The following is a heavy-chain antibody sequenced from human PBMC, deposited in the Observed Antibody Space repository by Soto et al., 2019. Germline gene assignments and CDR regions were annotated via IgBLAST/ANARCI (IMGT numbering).Heavy chain of an antibody. J-gene: IGHJ5*02. D-gene: IGHD3-22*01. CDR2: IGGSGDPT. Sequence: GGSLRLSCVASGFTFNNYVMTWVRQAPGKGLEWVATIGGSGDPTYYADSVKGRFTISRDNPKNMVFLQMNSLRAEDTAVYYCTKFAMVVCYASTRCFPVWFDPWAQGARVTVSS. CDR3: TKFAMVVCYASTRCFPVWFDP. V-gene: IGHV3-23*01. CDR1: GFTFNNYV.